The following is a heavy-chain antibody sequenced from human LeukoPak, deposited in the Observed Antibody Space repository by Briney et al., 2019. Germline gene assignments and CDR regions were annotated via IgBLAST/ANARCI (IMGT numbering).Heavy chain of an antibody. D-gene: IGHD3-9*01. CDR1: GGSISSSNW. V-gene: IGHV4-4*02. CDR3: ARVDYDILRGAFDI. J-gene: IGHJ3*02. Sequence: SGTLSLTCAVSGGSISSSNWWSWVRQPPGKGLEWIGEIYHSGSTNYNPSLKSRVTISVDKSKNQFSLKLSSVTAADTAVYYCARVDYDILRGAFDIWGQGTMVTVSS. CDR2: IYHSGST.